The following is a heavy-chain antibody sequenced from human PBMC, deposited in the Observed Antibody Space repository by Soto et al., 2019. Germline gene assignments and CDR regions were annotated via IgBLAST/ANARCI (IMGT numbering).Heavy chain of an antibody. D-gene: IGHD4-17*01. CDR2: INGDGSNT. CDR3: VRSMTTLTFDWLDP. V-gene: IGHV3-74*01. J-gene: IGHJ5*02. Sequence: EVQLVESGGGLVQRGGSLRLSCAASGFTFSDYWMHWVRQAPGKGPVWLSRINGDGSNTNHAHFVKGRFTISRDNAKNTLYLQINSLRAEDTAVYYCVRSMTTLTFDWLDPWGRGTQVTVSS. CDR1: GFTFSDYW.